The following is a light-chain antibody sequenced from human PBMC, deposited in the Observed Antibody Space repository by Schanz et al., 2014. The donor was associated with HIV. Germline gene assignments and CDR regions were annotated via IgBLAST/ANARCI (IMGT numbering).Light chain of an antibody. CDR2: DVN. CDR1: GTDIGDDNY. Sequence: QSALAQPASMSASPGQSITISCVGSGTDIGDDNYVSWYQHHPGTAPKLLIFDVNIRPSGVPDRFSGSKSGNTASLTVSGLLAEDEGDYYCSSLAADNTLVFGGGTKLTVL. V-gene: IGLV2-8*01. J-gene: IGLJ2*01. CDR3: SSLAADNTLV.